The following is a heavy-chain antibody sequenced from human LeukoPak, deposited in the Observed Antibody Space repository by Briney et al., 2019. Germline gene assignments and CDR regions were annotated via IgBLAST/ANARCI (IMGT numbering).Heavy chain of an antibody. J-gene: IGHJ6*03. CDR2: IYTSGST. D-gene: IGHD2-21*02. Sequence: SQTLSLTXTVSGGSISSGSYYWSGIRQPAGKGLEWIGRIYTSGSTNYNPSLKSRVTISVDTSKNQFSLKLSSVTAADTAVYYCAMTLVTAVQYYYYMDVWGKGTTVTVSS. V-gene: IGHV4-61*02. CDR1: GGSISSGSYY. CDR3: AMTLVTAVQYYYYMDV.